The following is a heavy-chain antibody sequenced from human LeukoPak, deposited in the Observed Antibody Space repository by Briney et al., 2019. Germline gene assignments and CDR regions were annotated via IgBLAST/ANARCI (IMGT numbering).Heavy chain of an antibody. D-gene: IGHD3-22*01. CDR2: IYSPGGT. V-gene: IGHV3-53*01. CDR1: GLTLNRHY. Sequence: PGGSLRLSCAASGLTLNRHYMSCFRQAPGKGLEWVSIIYSPGGTYYADSVKGRFTISRDNSKNTVYLKMNSLRVEDTVVYYCARVPYSADSSATQPAFDIWGQGTMVTVSS. J-gene: IGHJ3*02. CDR3: ARVPYSADSSATQPAFDI.